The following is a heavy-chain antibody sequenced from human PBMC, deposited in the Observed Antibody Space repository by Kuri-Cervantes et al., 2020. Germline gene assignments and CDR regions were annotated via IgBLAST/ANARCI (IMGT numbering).Heavy chain of an antibody. CDR1: GFTFSNYT. J-gene: IGHJ6*02. CDR2: IKQDGSEK. D-gene: IGHD3-9*01. CDR3: ARDYVLRYFDWSLNGMDV. V-gene: IGHV3-7*01. Sequence: GESLKISCAASGFTFSNYTMTWVRQAPGKGLEWVANIKQDGSEKYYVDSVKGRFTISRDNAKNSLYLQMNSLRAEDTAVYYCARDYVLRYFDWSLNGMDVWGQGTTVTVSS.